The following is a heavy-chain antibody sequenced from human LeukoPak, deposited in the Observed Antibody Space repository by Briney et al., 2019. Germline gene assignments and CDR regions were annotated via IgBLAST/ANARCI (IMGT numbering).Heavy chain of an antibody. V-gene: IGHV4-39*01. Sequence: SETLSHTCTVSGGFIGSSSFYWAWIRQTPGKGLEWIGSLAYSGSTYYKSSLKSRVTLSVDAAKNQFSLNLTSVTAADTALFYCASSTSYSYDTSGYFENWGQGILVTVSS. D-gene: IGHD3-22*01. CDR2: LAYSGST. J-gene: IGHJ4*02. CDR3: ASSTSYSYDTSGYFEN. CDR1: GGFIGSSSFY.